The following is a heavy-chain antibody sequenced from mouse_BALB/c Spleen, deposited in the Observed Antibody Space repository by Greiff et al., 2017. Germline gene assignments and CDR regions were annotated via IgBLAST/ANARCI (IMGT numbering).Heavy chain of an antibody. CDR2: ISYDGSN. V-gene: IGHV3-6*02. CDR1: GYSITSGYY. D-gene: IGHD1-1*01. Sequence: EVKLQESGPGLVKPSQSLSLTCSVTGYSITSGYYWNWIRQFPGNKLEWMGYISYDGSNNYNPSLKNRISITRDTSKNQFFLKLNSVTTEDTATYYCAYYGSSYEGAMDYWGQGTSVTVSS. J-gene: IGHJ4*01. CDR3: AYYGSSYEGAMDY.